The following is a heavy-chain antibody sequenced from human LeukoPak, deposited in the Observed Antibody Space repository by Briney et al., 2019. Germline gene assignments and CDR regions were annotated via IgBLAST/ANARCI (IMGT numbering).Heavy chain of an antibody. CDR1: GFTLSSSE. Sequence: GGSLRLSCAASGFTLSSSEMNWVRQAPGKGLEWVSYISSSSSTIYYADSVKGRFTISRDNAKNSLYLRMNSLRAEDTAVYYCARDGDGPPFDYWGQGTLVTVSS. J-gene: IGHJ4*02. D-gene: IGHD5-24*01. CDR3: ARDGDGPPFDY. V-gene: IGHV3-48*01. CDR2: ISSSSSTI.